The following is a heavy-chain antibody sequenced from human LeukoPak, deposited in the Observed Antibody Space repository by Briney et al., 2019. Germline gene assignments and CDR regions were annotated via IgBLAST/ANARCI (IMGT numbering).Heavy chain of an antibody. V-gene: IGHV4-38-2*02. CDR3: ASSPLSGY. D-gene: IGHD3-10*01. Sequence: PSETLSLTCTVSGYSISSGYYWGWIRQPPGKGLEWIGSIYHSGSTYYNSSLKSRVTISVDTSKNQFSLKLSSVTAADTAVYYCASSPLSGYWGQGTLVTVSS. CDR1: GYSISSGYY. J-gene: IGHJ4*02. CDR2: IYHSGST.